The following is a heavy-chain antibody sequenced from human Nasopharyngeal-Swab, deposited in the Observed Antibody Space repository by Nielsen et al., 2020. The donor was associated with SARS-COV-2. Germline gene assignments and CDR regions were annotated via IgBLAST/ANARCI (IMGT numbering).Heavy chain of an antibody. Sequence: SETLSLTCAVYGGSFSGYYWSWIRQPPGKELEWIGEINHSGSTNYNPSLKSRVTISVDTSKNQFSLKLSSVTAADTAVYYCARAGIAAAGYYYYGMDVWGQGTTVTVSS. J-gene: IGHJ6*02. V-gene: IGHV4-34*01. CDR2: INHSGST. CDR1: GGSFSGYY. D-gene: IGHD6-13*01. CDR3: ARAGIAAAGYYYYGMDV.